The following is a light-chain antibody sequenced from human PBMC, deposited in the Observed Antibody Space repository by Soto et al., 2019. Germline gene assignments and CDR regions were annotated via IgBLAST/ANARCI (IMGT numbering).Light chain of an antibody. V-gene: IGKV1-27*01. CDR2: GAS. CDR1: QGISNY. J-gene: IGKJ3*01. CDR3: HNYNSYSRFS. Sequence: DIQMTQSPSSLSASVGDRVTITCRASQGISNYLAWYQQKPGKVPKLLIYGASTLQSGVTSRYCGIGSGTDFSLTISSLQPEDAATYSCHNYNSYSRFSFGPWTNVYIK.